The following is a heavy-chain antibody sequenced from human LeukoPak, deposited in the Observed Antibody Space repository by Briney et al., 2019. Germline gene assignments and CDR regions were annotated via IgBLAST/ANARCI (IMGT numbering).Heavy chain of an antibody. CDR1: GFTFSSYE. CDR2: ISSSGSTI. Sequence: GGSLRLSCAASGFTFSSYEMNWVRQAPGKGLEWVSYISSSGSTIYYADSVKGRFTISRDNAKNSLYLQMNSLRAEDTAVYYCASDQYSSSWAFDYWGQGTLVTVSS. V-gene: IGHV3-48*03. J-gene: IGHJ4*02. CDR3: ASDQYSSSWAFDY. D-gene: IGHD6-13*01.